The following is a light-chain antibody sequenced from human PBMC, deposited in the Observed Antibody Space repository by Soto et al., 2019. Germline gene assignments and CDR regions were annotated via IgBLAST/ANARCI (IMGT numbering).Light chain of an antibody. V-gene: IGKV3-20*01. CDR1: QSVRGSY. CDR2: GAT. Sequence: EIVLTQSPGTLSLSPGERATLSCRASQSVRGSYLAWYRQRPGQAPRLLIYGATSRATGIPDRFSGSGSGTDFTLKISRVEAEDVGVYYCMQALQTPVTFGQGTRLEIK. J-gene: IGKJ5*01. CDR3: MQALQTPVT.